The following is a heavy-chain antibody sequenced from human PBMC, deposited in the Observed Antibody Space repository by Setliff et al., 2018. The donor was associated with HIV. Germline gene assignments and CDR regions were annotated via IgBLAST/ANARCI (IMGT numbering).Heavy chain of an antibody. CDR1: GGSFTNYY. Sequence: SETLSLTCAVDGGSFTNYYWSWIRQPPGKGLEWIGEINHSGSTNYNPSLTGRVTMSVDTSKNQFSLNLSSVTAADTAMYYCARGNWYDSGALPRDYWGQGTLVTVSS. J-gene: IGHJ4*02. V-gene: IGHV4-34*01. CDR2: INHSGST. D-gene: IGHD3-22*01. CDR3: ARGNWYDSGALPRDY.